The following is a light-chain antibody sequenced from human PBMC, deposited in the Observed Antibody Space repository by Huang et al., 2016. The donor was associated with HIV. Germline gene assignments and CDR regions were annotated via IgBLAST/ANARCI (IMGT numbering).Light chain of an antibody. CDR2: GSS. V-gene: IGKV1-39*01. CDR3: QQSYSTPQPT. J-gene: IGKJ4*01. Sequence: DIQLTQSPSSLSPSVGDRVTITCRAIQSISTYFNWYQQKPGQAPKLLIYGSSSLQSWVPPRFSGSGSGTDFTLTISSLQPEDFATYYCQQSYSTPQPTFGGGTKVEI. CDR1: QSISTY.